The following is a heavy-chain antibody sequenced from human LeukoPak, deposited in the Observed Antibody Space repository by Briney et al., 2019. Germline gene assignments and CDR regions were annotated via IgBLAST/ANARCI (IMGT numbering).Heavy chain of an antibody. V-gene: IGHV4-30-2*01. CDR1: GGSISSGGYS. J-gene: IGHJ4*02. D-gene: IGHD4-17*01. CDR3: ARVGGDYVSTNYYFDY. CDR2: IYHSGST. Sequence: SETLSLTCAVSGGSISSGGYSWSWIRQPPGKGLEWVGYIYHSGSTYYNPSLKSRVTISVDRSKNQFSLKLSSVTAADTAVYYCARVGGDYVSTNYYFDYWGQGTLVTVSS.